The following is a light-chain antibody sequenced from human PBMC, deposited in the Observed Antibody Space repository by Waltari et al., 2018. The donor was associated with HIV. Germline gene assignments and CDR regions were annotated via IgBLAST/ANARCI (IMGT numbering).Light chain of an antibody. V-gene: IGLV2-23*02. CDR3: CSYAGSPHWV. CDR2: EVS. CDR1: SRDVGSYNL. Sequence: QSALTQPASVSGSPGQSITIPCTGTSRDVGSYNLVPWYQQHPGKAPKLMIYEVSKRPSGVSNRFSGSKSGNTASLTISGLQAEDEADYYCCSYAGSPHWVFGGGTKLTVL. J-gene: IGLJ3*02.